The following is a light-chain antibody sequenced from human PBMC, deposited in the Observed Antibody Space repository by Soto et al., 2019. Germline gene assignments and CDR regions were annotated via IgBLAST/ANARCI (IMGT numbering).Light chain of an antibody. CDR3: QHYKMYSPWT. CDR2: DAS. Sequence: DIQMTQSPSTLSASVGDRLTITCRASQTISNWLAWYQVKPGKAPKLXXHDASSLESGVPSRFSGSGSGTEFTLPISSLQPDDFATYYCQHYKMYSPWTFGQGTKVDIK. J-gene: IGKJ1*01. CDR1: QTISNW. V-gene: IGKV1-5*01.